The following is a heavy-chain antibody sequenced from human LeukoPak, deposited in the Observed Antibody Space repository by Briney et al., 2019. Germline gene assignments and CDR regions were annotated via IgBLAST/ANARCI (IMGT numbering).Heavy chain of an antibody. CDR2: ISSSSSTI. Sequence: GGSLRLSCAASGFTFSSYSMNWVRQAPGKGLEWVSYISSSSSTIYYADSVKGRFTISRDNAKNSLYLQMNSLRDEDTAVYYCARDDCGGDCYYYYYYGMDVWGQGTTVTVSS. CDR3: ARDDCGGDCYYYYYYGMDV. V-gene: IGHV3-48*02. J-gene: IGHJ6*02. D-gene: IGHD2-21*02. CDR1: GFTFSSYS.